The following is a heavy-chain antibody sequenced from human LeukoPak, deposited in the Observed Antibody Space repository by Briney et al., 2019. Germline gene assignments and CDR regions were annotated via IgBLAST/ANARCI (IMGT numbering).Heavy chain of an antibody. CDR2: INHSGST. CDR3: ARLHYYDSSGPDDY. Sequence: SETLSLTCAGYGGSFSGYYWSWIRQPPGKGLEWIGEINHSGSTNYNPSLKSRVTISVDTSKNQFSLKLSSVTAADTAVYYCARLHYYDSSGPDDYWGQGTLVTVSS. J-gene: IGHJ4*02. V-gene: IGHV4-34*01. D-gene: IGHD3-22*01. CDR1: GGSFSGYY.